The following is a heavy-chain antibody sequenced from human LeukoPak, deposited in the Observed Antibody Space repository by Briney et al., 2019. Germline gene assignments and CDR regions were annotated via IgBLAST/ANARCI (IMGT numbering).Heavy chain of an antibody. D-gene: IGHD3-10*01. Sequence: GSSVKVSCKASGGTFSSYAISWVRQAPGQGLEWMGRIIPILGIANYAQKFQGRVTITADKSTSTAYMELSSLRSEDTAVYYCATAHLWFGDKFDYWGQGTLVTVSS. CDR1: GGTFSSYA. CDR2: IIPILGIA. J-gene: IGHJ4*02. CDR3: ATAHLWFGDKFDY. V-gene: IGHV1-69*04.